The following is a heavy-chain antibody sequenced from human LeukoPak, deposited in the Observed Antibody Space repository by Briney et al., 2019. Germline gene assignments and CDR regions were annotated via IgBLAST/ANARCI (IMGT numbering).Heavy chain of an antibody. D-gene: IGHD2-15*01. CDR3: ARVVVAAMGYDYYYGMDV. CDR2: MNPNSGNT. Sequence: ASVKVSCKASGYTFTSYDINWVRQATGQGLEWMGWMNPNSGNTGYAQKFQGRVTMTRNTSISTAYMELSSLRSEGTAVYYCARVVVAAMGYDYYYGMDVWGQGTTVTVSS. V-gene: IGHV1-8*01. J-gene: IGHJ6*02. CDR1: GYTFTSYD.